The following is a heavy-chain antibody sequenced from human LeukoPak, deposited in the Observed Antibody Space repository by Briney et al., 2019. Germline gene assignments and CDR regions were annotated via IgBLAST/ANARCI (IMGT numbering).Heavy chain of an antibody. CDR2: IYHSGST. V-gene: IGHV4-4*02. CDR3: ARALAGYCSSTSCYGGPLDY. Sequence: PSETLSLTCAVSGGSISSSNWWSWVRQPPGKGLEWIGEIYHSGSTNYNPSLKSRVTISVDKSKNQFSLKLSSVTAADTAVYYCARALAGYCSSTSCYGGPLDYWGQGTLVTVSS. CDR1: GGSISSSNW. D-gene: IGHD2-2*01. J-gene: IGHJ4*02.